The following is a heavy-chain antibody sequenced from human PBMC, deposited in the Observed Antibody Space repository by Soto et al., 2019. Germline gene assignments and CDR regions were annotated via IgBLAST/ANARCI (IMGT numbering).Heavy chain of an antibody. CDR1: GFAFSNYY. CDR2: ITSSNI. CDR3: ARGPPAQ. V-gene: IGHV3-11*06. D-gene: IGHD6-25*01. Sequence: QVHLVESGGGLVKPGGSLRLSCEASGFAFSNYYMMWIRQAPGKGLEWISYITSSNINYADSVQGRFTISRDNAKNTLYLQMNSLRDEDTAVYYCARGPPAQWGPGTLVTVSS. J-gene: IGHJ4*02.